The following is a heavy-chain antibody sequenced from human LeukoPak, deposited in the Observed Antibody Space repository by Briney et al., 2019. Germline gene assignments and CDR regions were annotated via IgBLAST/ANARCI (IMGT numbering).Heavy chain of an antibody. V-gene: IGHV4-59*01. CDR3: ARVMSGYSYGIFDY. J-gene: IGHJ4*02. CDR2: IYYSGII. CDR1: GDSISTYY. D-gene: IGHD5-18*01. Sequence: SETLSLTCTASGDSISTYYWSWIRQPPGKGLEWIGYIYYSGIINYNPSLKSRVTISGDTSKKQFSLKLSSVTAADTAVYYCARVMSGYSYGIFDYWGQGTLVTVSS.